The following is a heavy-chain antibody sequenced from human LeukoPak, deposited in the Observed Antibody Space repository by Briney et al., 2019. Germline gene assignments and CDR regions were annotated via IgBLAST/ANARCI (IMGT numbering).Heavy chain of an antibody. CDR2: IKSDGSEE. V-gene: IGHV3-7*01. Sequence: TGGSLRLSCATSGFIFSSYCVFWVRQARGKGLEWVANIKSDGSEEYYGDSVKGRFTISRDNAKNSLYLQMNSLRVEDTAVYYCARGDLWLGHWGQGSLVTVSS. J-gene: IGHJ4*02. CDR3: ARGDLWLGH. D-gene: IGHD3-10*01. CDR1: GFIFSSYC.